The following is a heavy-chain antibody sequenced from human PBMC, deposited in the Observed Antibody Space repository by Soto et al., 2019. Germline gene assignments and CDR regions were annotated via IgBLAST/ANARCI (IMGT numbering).Heavy chain of an antibody. V-gene: IGHV1-69*12. CDR1: GGTFSSYD. J-gene: IGHJ5*02. CDR3: VRSWFDP. D-gene: IGHD6-6*01. Sequence: QVQLVQSGDEVKKPGSSEKVSCKASGGTFSSYDISWVRRAPGQGLEWMGGIIPIFGTANYAQKFQGRVTITADESTSTAYMELSSLRSEDTAVYYCVRSWFDPWGQGTLVTVSS. CDR2: IIPIFGTA.